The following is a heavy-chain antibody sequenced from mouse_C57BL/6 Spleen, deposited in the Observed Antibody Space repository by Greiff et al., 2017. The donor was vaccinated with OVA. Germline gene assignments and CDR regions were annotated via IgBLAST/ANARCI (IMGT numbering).Heavy chain of an antibody. CDR2: IDPSDSYT. J-gene: IGHJ1*03. CDR1: GYTFTSYW. V-gene: IGHV1-50*01. CDR3: ARYDYGSTNWYFDV. D-gene: IGHD1-1*01. Sequence: QVQLQQPGAELVKPGASVKLSCKASGYTFTSYWMQWVKQRPGQGLEWIGEIDPSDSYTNYNQKFKGKATLTVDTSSSTAYMQLSSLTSEDSAVYYCARYDYGSTNWYFDVWGTGTTVTVSS.